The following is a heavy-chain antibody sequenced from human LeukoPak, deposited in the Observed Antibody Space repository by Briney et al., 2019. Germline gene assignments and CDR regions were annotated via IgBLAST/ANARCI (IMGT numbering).Heavy chain of an antibody. Sequence: SETLSLTCAVYGGSFSGYYWSWIRQPPGKGLEWIGEINHSGSTNYNPSLKSRVTISVDTSKIQFSLKLSSVTAADTAVYYCAREGKDIVVVPAAMRYYYYMDVWGKGTTVTISS. CDR1: GGSFSGYY. CDR3: AREGKDIVVVPAAMRYYYYMDV. J-gene: IGHJ6*03. D-gene: IGHD2-2*01. CDR2: INHSGST. V-gene: IGHV4-34*01.